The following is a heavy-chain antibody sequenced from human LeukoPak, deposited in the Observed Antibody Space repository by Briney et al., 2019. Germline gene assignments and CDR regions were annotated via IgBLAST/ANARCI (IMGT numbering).Heavy chain of an antibody. CDR1: LFPSSADG. CDR2: INGDGSDT. Sequence: GGSLRLSSAPSLFPSSADGIACGRQAPGKGLVWCSGINGDGSDTTHADSGQGRFTTPRDNAKNTPYLQMNRLTAEDPAFHYLAKCVYLWGNGAFDLWGQGTMVTVSS. J-gene: IGHJ3*01. V-gene: IGHV3-74*01. CDR3: AKCVYLWGNGAFDL. D-gene: IGHD3-16*01.